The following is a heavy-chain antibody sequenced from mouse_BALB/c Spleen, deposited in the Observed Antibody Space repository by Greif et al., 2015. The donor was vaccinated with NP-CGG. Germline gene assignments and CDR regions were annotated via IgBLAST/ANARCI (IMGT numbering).Heavy chain of an antibody. V-gene: IGHV1-84*02. Sequence: QVQLQQSGPELVKPGASVKISCKASGYTFTDYYINWVKQKPGQGLEWIGWIYPGSGNTKYNEKFMGKATLTVDTSSSTAYMQLGSLTSEDTAVYFCARRTGTEAMDYWGQGTSVTVSS. CDR2: IYPGSGNT. CDR3: ARRTGTEAMDY. CDR1: GYTFTDYY. J-gene: IGHJ4*01. D-gene: IGHD4-1*01.